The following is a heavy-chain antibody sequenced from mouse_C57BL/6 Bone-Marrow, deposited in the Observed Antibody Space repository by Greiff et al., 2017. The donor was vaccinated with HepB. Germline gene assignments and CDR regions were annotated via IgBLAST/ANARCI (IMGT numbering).Heavy chain of an antibody. V-gene: IGHV5-16*01. CDR2: INYDGSST. CDR1: GFTFSDYY. CDR3: ARELGRVYYAMDY. Sequence: EVQLVESEGGLVQPGSSMKLSCTASGFTFSDYYMAWVRQVPEKGLEWVANINYDGSSTYYLDSLKSRFIISRDNAKNILYLQMSSLKSEDTATYYCARELGRVYYAMDYWGQGTSVTVSS. J-gene: IGHJ4*01. D-gene: IGHD4-1*01.